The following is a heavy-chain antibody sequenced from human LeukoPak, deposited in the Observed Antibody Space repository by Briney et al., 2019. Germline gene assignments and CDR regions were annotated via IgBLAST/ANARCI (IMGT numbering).Heavy chain of an antibody. CDR1: GFTFNIFS. Sequence: PGGSLRLSCAPSGFTFNIFSMNWVRQAPGKGLERGAVISYEGSNKYYADSVKGRFTISRDNSKNTLYLQMNSLRAEDTAVYYCAKDFDPYGGNRPYYFDYWGQGTLVTVSS. CDR2: ISYEGSNK. J-gene: IGHJ4*02. CDR3: AKDFDPYGGNRPYYFDY. V-gene: IGHV3-30*18. D-gene: IGHD4-23*01.